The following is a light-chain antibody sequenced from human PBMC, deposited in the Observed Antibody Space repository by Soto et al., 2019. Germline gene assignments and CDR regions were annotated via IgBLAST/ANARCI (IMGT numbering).Light chain of an antibody. CDR2: AAP. V-gene: IGKV1-27*01. J-gene: IGKJ1*01. Sequence: DIQMTQSPSSLSASVGDRVTITCRASQGISNYLAWYQQKPGKVPKLLIYAAPTLQSVVPSRFSGSGSGTDFTLTISSLQPEDVATYYCQKYNSASWAFGQGTKVEIK. CDR3: QKYNSASWA. CDR1: QGISNY.